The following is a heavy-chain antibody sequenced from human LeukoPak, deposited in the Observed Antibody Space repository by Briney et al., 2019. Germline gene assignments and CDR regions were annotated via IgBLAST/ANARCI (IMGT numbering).Heavy chain of an antibody. CDR1: GGSIGSHY. CDR3: ARMEGGEGDNWFDP. J-gene: IGHJ5*02. Sequence: PSETLSLTCTVSGGSIGSHYWSWIRQPPGKGLEWIGYIYYSGSTNYNPSLKSRVTISVDTSKNQFSLKLSSVTATDTAVYYCARMEGGEGDNWFDPWGQGTLVTVSS. CDR2: IYYSGST. V-gene: IGHV4-59*11. D-gene: IGHD3-16*01.